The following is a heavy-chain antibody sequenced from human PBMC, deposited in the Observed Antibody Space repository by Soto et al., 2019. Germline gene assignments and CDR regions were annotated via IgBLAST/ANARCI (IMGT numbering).Heavy chain of an antibody. CDR3: ARQFDSDTSGYYYAY. CDR2: IMPIFGSA. CDR1: GGTFSRNT. D-gene: IGHD3-22*01. V-gene: IGHV1-69*13. Sequence: GASVKVSCKASGGTFSRNTISWLRQAPGQGLEWMGGIMPIFGSANYAQKFQGRVTITADEYTRTVYMELSRLRSEDTAVYYCARQFDSDTSGYYYAYWGQGTLVTVPQ. J-gene: IGHJ4*02.